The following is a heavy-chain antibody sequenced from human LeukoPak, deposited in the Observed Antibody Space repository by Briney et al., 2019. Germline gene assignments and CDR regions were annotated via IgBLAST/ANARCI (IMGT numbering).Heavy chain of an antibody. CDR3: ARGQSRYFDWYLGFFDY. CDR1: GFTFSSY. CDR2: ISSTSSYI. Sequence: GGSLRLSCAASGFTFSSYMNWVRQAPGKGLEWVSSISSTSSYICYADSVKGRFTISRDNAKNSLYLQMNSLRAEDTAGYYCARGQSRYFDWYLGFFDYWGQGTLVTVSS. J-gene: IGHJ4*02. V-gene: IGHV3-21*01. D-gene: IGHD3-9*01.